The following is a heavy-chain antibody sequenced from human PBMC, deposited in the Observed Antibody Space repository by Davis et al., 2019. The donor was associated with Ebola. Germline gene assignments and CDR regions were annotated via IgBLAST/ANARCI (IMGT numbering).Heavy chain of an antibody. J-gene: IGHJ2*01. CDR1: GFTFSDYH. Sequence: GSLRLSCAASGFTFSDYHMSWVRQAPGKGLEWVANIKQDGSEKYYVDSVKGRFTISRDNAKNTLYLQMNSLRAEDTAVYYCARGIDLWGRGTLVTVSS. V-gene: IGHV3-7*01. CDR2: IKQDGSEK. D-gene: IGHD2/OR15-2a*01. CDR3: ARGIDL.